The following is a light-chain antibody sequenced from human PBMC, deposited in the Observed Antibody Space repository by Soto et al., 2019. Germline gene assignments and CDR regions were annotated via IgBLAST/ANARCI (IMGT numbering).Light chain of an antibody. CDR2: DAY. CDR3: QQRHMWPIT. V-gene: IGKV3-11*01. CDR1: QSFRGL. J-gene: IGKJ5*01. Sequence: EVVLTQAPVTLSLSPGERATLSCRASQSFRGLLAWYQRKPGQGPRLLIYDAYNRATGIPPRFSGSGSGTDCTLTISCLQPEDSAVYDCQQRHMWPITFVQGTRLEIK.